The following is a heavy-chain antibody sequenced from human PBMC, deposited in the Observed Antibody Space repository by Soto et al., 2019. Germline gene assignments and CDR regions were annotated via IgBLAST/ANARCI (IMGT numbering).Heavy chain of an antibody. D-gene: IGHD2-15*01. CDR1: GFTFSSYS. CDR3: ARGVSGAVENCSGGSCSWDY. J-gene: IGHJ4*02. Sequence: EVQLVESGGGLVKPGGSLRLSCAASGFTFSSYSMNWVRQAPGKGLEWVSSISSSSSYIYYADSVKGRFTISRDNAKNSLYLQMNSLRAEDTAVYYCARGVSGAVENCSGGSCSWDYWGQGTLVTVSS. V-gene: IGHV3-21*01. CDR2: ISSSSSYI.